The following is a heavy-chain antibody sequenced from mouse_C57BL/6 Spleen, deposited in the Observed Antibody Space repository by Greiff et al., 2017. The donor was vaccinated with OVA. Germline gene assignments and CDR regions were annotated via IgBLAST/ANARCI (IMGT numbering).Heavy chain of an antibody. V-gene: IGHV1-50*01. CDR2: IDPSDSYT. D-gene: IGHD1-1*01. Sequence: QVQLQQPGAELVKPGASVKLSCKASGYTFTSYWMQWVKQRPGQGLEWIGEIDPSDSYTNYNQKFKGKATLTVDTSSSTAYMQLSSLTSEDSAVYYSARATSTVPLDYWGQGTTLTVSS. J-gene: IGHJ2*01. CDR1: GYTFTSYW. CDR3: ARATSTVPLDY.